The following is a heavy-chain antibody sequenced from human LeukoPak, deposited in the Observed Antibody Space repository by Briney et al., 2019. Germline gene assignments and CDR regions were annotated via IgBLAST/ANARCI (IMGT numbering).Heavy chain of an antibody. CDR1: GFTFGSYA. CDR2: ISYDGSNK. Sequence: PGRSLRLSCAASGFTFGSYAMHWVRQAPGKGLEWVAVISYDGSNKYYADSVKGRFTISRDNSKNTLYLQMNSLRAEDTAVYYCARGGYYYGSGSYYIYGMDVWGKGTTVTVSS. D-gene: IGHD3-10*01. V-gene: IGHV3-30*04. CDR3: ARGGYYYGSGSYYIYGMDV. J-gene: IGHJ6*04.